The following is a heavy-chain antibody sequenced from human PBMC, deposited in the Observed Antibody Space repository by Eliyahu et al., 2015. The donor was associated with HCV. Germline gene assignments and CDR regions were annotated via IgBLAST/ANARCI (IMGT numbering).Heavy chain of an antibody. CDR1: GGSFSGYY. Sequence: QVQLQQWGAGLLKPSETLSLTCAVYGGSFSGYYWSWIRQPPGKGLEWIGEINXSGSTNYNPSLKSRVTISVDTSKNQFSLKLSSVTAADTAVYYCARGNQQWLGRFDYWGQGTLVTVSS. J-gene: IGHJ4*02. CDR2: INXSGST. D-gene: IGHD6-19*01. V-gene: IGHV4-34*01. CDR3: ARGNQQWLGRFDY.